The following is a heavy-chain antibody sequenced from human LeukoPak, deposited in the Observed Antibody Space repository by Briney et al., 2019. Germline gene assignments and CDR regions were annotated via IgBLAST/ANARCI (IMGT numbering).Heavy chain of an antibody. V-gene: IGHV3-11*01. CDR2: ISSSGKTI. J-gene: IGHJ6*02. Sequence: LSLTCTVSGGSISSYYWSWIRQAPGKGLEWVSYISSSGKTIYYADSVKGRFTISRDNAKNSLYLQMNSLRAEDTAVYYCARGKPHAVLGSYYYGMDVWGQGTTVTVSS. D-gene: IGHD5-12*01. CDR3: ARGKPHAVLGSYYYGMDV. CDR1: GGSISSYY.